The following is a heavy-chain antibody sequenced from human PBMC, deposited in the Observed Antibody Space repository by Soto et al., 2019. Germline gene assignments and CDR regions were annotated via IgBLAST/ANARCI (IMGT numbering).Heavy chain of an antibody. CDR3: EKDPPGGTFGYFFDF. J-gene: IGHJ4*02. Sequence: GGSLRLSCAASGFTFSSYRMSWVRQAPGKGLEWVSGVSASGLNTDYADPVKGRFYISRDNSKNTVSLHMNSLRAEDTALYYCEKDPPGGTFGYFFDFGGKGTPVPVPS. CDR2: VSASGLNT. D-gene: IGHD5-18*01. V-gene: IGHV3-23*01. CDR1: GFTFSSYR.